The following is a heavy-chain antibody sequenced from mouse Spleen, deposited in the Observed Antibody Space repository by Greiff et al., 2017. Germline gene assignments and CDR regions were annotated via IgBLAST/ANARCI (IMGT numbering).Heavy chain of an antibody. CDR2: IYPGSGST. V-gene: IGHV1-55*01. J-gene: IGHJ2*01. CDR3: ARGYGDRGY. Sequence: VQLQQSGAELVKPGASVKMSCKASGYSFTCYWLTWVKQRPGQGLEWIGDIYPGSGSTNYNEKFKSKATLTVDTSSSTAYMQLSSLTSEDSAVYYCARGYGDRGYWGQGTTLTVSS. CDR1: GYSFTCYW. D-gene: IGHD2-13*01.